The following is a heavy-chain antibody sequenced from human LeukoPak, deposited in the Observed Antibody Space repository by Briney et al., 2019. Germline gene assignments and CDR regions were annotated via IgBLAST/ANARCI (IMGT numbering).Heavy chain of an antibody. D-gene: IGHD3-22*01. CDR2: IYYSGST. V-gene: IGHV4-59*01. CDR1: GGSISSYY. Sequence: SETLSLTCIVPGGSISSYYWSWIRQPPGKGLEWIGYIYYSGSTNYNPSLKSRVTISVDTSKNQFSLRLSSVNAADTAVYYCARRDGSGYYGYYFDYWGQGALVTVSS. J-gene: IGHJ4*02. CDR3: ARRDGSGYYGYYFDY.